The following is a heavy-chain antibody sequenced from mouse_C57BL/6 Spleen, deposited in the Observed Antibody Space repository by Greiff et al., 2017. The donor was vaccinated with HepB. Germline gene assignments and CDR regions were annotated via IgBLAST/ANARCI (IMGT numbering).Heavy chain of an antibody. Sequence: EVKVEESGPELVKPGASVKISCKASGYSFTGYYMHWVKQSHGNILDWIGYIYPYNGVSSYNQKFKGKATLTVDKSSSTAYMELRSLTSEDSAVYYCARRGGDDPYYFDYWGQGTTLTVSS. V-gene: IGHV1-31*01. J-gene: IGHJ2*01. CDR1: GYSFTGYY. CDR2: IYPYNGVS. CDR3: ARRGGDDPYYFDY.